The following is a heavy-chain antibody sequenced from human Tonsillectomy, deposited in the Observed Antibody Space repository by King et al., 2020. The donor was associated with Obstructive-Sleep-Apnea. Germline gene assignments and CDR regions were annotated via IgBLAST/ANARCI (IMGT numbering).Heavy chain of an antibody. V-gene: IGHV3-23*04. D-gene: IGHD3-3*01. CDR1: GFTFSNYA. J-gene: IGHJ4*02. CDR3: AKVSYYDFWSGYPCSFDY. Sequence: VQLVESGGGLVQPGGSPRLSCAASGFTFSNYAMSWVRQAPGKGLEWVSAISGSGGSTYYADSVKDRFTISRDNSKNTLSLQLKNVRAEDTALYYCAKVSYYDFWSGYPCSFDYWGQGTLVTVPS. CDR2: ISGSGGST.